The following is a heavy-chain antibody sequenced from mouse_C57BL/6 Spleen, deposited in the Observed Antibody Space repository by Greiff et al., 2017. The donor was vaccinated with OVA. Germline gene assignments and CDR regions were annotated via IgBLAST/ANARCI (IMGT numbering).Heavy chain of an antibody. CDR3: ARLHYYGSSPYCDY. CDR2: ISSGGSYT. Sequence: EVNLVESGGDLVKPGGSLKLSCAASGFTFSSYGMSWVRQTPDKRLEWVATISSGGSYTYYPDSVTGRFTISRDNAKNTLYLQMSSLKSEDTAMYYCARLHYYGSSPYCDYWGQGTTLTVSS. CDR1: GFTFSSYG. J-gene: IGHJ2*01. V-gene: IGHV5-6*01. D-gene: IGHD1-1*01.